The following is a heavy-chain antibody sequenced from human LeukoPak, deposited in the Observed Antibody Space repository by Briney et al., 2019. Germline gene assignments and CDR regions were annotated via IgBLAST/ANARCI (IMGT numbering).Heavy chain of an antibody. CDR2: ISGSDAGT. CDR1: GFTFNNYA. J-gene: IGHJ6*03. CDR3: AKVGVRGVIITYLDV. D-gene: IGHD3-10*01. V-gene: IGHV3-23*01. Sequence: GGSLRLSCAASGFTFNNYAMSWVRQAPGKGLEWVSAISGSDAGTYYADSVKGRFTISRDNSKNTLYLQVNSLRAEDTAVYYCAKVGVRGVIITYLDVWGKGTTVTISS.